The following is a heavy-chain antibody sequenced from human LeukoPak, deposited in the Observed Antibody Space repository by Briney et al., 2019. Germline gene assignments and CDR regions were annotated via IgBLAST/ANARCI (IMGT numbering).Heavy chain of an antibody. Sequence: GESLKISCKGSGYSFTSYWIGWVRQMPGKGLQWLGIIYPGDSDTRYSPSFQGQVTISADKSISTAYLQWSSLKASDTAMYYCARLEYSSSLDAFDIWGQGTMVTVSS. D-gene: IGHD6-6*01. CDR1: GYSFTSYW. V-gene: IGHV5-51*01. CDR3: ARLEYSSSLDAFDI. J-gene: IGHJ3*02. CDR2: IYPGDSDT.